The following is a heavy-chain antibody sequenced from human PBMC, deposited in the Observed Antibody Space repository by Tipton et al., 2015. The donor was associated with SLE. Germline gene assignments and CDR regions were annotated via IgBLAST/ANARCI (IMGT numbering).Heavy chain of an antibody. CDR3: TRGGGSCYGLCAFHL. J-gene: IGHJ3*01. D-gene: IGHD2-15*01. Sequence: QVQLVQSGGEVKKPGASVKVSCKTSGYSFSNYGISWVRQAPGQGLEWMGWISPSTGDTNYVQHHQGRLSLTTDTSTSTAYMELRGLTSDDTAVYYCTRGGGSCYGLCAFHLWGQGTVVTVSS. CDR1: GYSFSNYG. V-gene: IGHV1-18*01. CDR2: ISPSTGDT.